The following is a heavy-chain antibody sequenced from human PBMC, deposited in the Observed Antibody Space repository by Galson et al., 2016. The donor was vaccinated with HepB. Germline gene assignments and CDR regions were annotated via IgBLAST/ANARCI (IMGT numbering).Heavy chain of an antibody. CDR1: GYSFASFS. Sequence: SVKVSCKASGYSFASFSITWVRQAPGQGFEWMGWISGYNGNTNYAQNLQGRVTMTIETSTNTAYMELRGLTSDDTAVYFCARGSETDGGDWGQGTLVTVSS. CDR2: ISGYNGNT. D-gene: IGHD2-15*01. CDR3: ARGSETDGGD. V-gene: IGHV1-18*01. J-gene: IGHJ1*01.